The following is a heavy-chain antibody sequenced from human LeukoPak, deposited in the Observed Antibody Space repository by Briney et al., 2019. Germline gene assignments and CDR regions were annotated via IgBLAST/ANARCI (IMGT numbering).Heavy chain of an antibody. CDR1: GFTFRGYS. CDR3: AKFALRYCSGGSCHPFDY. J-gene: IGHJ4*02. D-gene: IGHD2-15*01. Sequence: GGSLRLSCAASGFTFRGYSMNWVRQAPGKGLEWVSAISGSGGSTYYADSVKGRFIISRDNSKNTLYLQMNSLRAEDTAVYYCAKFALRYCSGGSCHPFDYWGQGTLVTVSS. CDR2: ISGSGGST. V-gene: IGHV3-23*01.